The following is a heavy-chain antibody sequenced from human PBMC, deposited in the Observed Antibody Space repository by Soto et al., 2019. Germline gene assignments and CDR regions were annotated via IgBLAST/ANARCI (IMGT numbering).Heavy chain of an antibody. V-gene: IGHV1-18*01. CDR1: GYTFTSYG. CDR3: ARDLLGSFDV. Sequence: QVQLVQSGAVVKKPGASVKVSCKASGYTFTSYGIGWVRQAPGQGLEWMGWINTNNGNTNSAQRLQGRVTMTADTSTRTGYMELRSLRSDDKAIYYCARDLLGSFDVWGQGTMVTISS. CDR2: INTNNGNT. J-gene: IGHJ3*01. D-gene: IGHD2-15*01.